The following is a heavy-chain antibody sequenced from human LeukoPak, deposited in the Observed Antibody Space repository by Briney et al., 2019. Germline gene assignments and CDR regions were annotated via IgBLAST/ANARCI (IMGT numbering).Heavy chain of an antibody. CDR2: INPSGGST. Sequence: GASVKVSCKASGYTFTSYYMHWVRQAPGQGLEWMGIINPSGGSTSYAQKFQGGVTMTRDTSTSTVYMELSSLRSEDTAVYYCARGGFIGYCSGGSCYTQNAFDIWGQGTMVTVSS. J-gene: IGHJ3*02. D-gene: IGHD2-15*01. CDR3: ARGGFIGYCSGGSCYTQNAFDI. CDR1: GYTFTSYY. V-gene: IGHV1-46*01.